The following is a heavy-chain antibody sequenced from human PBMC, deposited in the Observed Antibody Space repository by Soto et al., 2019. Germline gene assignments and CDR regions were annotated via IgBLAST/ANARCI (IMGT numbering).Heavy chain of an antibody. Sequence: EVQLLESGGGLVQPGGSLRLSCAASGFTFSSYAMTWVGQAPGKGLEWVSTISGSGGTTYYADSVRGRFTISRDNSKNTLYLQMNTLRAEDTALYSCTRYCPTASCYIRYGMDVWGQGTTVTVSS. CDR2: ISGSGGTT. D-gene: IGHD2-2*02. CDR1: GFTFSSYA. J-gene: IGHJ6*02. CDR3: TRYCPTASCYIRYGMDV. V-gene: IGHV3-23*01.